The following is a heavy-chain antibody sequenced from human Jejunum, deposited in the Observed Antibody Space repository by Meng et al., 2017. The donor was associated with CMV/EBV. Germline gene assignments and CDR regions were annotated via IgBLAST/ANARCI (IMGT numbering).Heavy chain of an antibody. CDR2: ISWNSGSV. J-gene: IGHJ4*02. D-gene: IGHD6-19*01. V-gene: IGHV3-9*01. Sequence: GVAFDDYAMNWVREAPGKGLEWGADISWNSGSVGYADSVKGRFTISRDNAKNSLYLQMNSLRPEDTAFYYCVKDTGATGWYHYFDYWGQGTLVTVSS. CDR1: GVAFDDYA. CDR3: VKDTGATGWYHYFDY.